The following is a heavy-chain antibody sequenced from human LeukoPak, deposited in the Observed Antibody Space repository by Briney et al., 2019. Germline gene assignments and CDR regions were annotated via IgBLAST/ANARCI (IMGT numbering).Heavy chain of an antibody. Sequence: GGSLRLSCAASGFTFSSYGMHWVRQAPGKGLEWVAVISYDGSNKYYADSVKGRFTISRNNSKNTLYLQMNSLRAEDTAVYYCAKDLTTALDYWGQGTLVTVSS. CDR1: GFTFSSYG. CDR2: ISYDGSNK. V-gene: IGHV3-30*18. D-gene: IGHD4-17*01. J-gene: IGHJ4*02. CDR3: AKDLTTALDY.